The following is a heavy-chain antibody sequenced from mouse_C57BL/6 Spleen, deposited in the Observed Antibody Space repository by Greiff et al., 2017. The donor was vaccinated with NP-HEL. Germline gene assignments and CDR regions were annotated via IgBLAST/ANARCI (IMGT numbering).Heavy chain of an antibody. Sequence: QVQLQQPGAELVMPGASVKLSCKASGYTFTSYWMHWVKQRPGQGLEWIGEIDPSDSYTNYNQKFKGKSTLTVDKSSSTAYMQLSSLTSEDSAVYYCARRRGDYDGYYYAMDYWGQGTSVTVSS. D-gene: IGHD2-4*01. CDR2: IDPSDSYT. V-gene: IGHV1-69*01. CDR3: ARRRGDYDGYYYAMDY. J-gene: IGHJ4*01. CDR1: GYTFTSYW.